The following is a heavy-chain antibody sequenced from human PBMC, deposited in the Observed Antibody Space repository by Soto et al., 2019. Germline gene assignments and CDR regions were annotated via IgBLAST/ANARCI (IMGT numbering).Heavy chain of an antibody. V-gene: IGHV1-46*02. Sequence: QVQLIQSGAEVRKPGASVKLSCKTSDYIFKISYIHWVRQARGQGLEWMGRIIPRDGTTIYAQKLRGRVTMTRDTSTSTVYMELSSLSFDDTALYYCARDGGNYDFDYWGQGSLVTVSA. J-gene: IGHJ4*02. CDR2: IIPRDGTT. CDR3: ARDGGNYDFDY. D-gene: IGHD1-26*01. CDR1: DYIFKISY.